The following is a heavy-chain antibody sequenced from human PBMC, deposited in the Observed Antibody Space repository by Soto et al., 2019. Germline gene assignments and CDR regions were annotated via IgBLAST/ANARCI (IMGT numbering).Heavy chain of an antibody. CDR3: ARADWSGWIDY. V-gene: IGHV4-31*03. CDR2: IYYSGNT. D-gene: IGHD6-19*01. Sequence: SETLSLTYTVSGGSINNAGYYWTWIRQHPRKGLEWIGYIYYSGNTFYNPSLKSRVSISVDTSKNQFSLNLTSVTAADTAVFYCARADWSGWIDYWGHGTLVTVSS. J-gene: IGHJ4*01. CDR1: GGSINNAGYY.